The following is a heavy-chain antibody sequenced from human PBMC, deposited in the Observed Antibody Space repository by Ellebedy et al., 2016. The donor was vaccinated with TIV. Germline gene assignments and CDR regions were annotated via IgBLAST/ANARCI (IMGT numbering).Heavy chain of an antibody. V-gene: IGHV4-59*11. CDR3: ARGGASSKYFDF. Sequence: MPSETLSLTCTVSGDSISGHYWSWIRQSPGKGLEWIGYIYYNGDTNYVPSLKSRVTMSVDTSKKQFSLKLSSVTAADTAVYSCARGGASSKYFDFWGQGTLVTVSS. CDR1: GDSISGHY. CDR2: IYYNGDT. J-gene: IGHJ4*02.